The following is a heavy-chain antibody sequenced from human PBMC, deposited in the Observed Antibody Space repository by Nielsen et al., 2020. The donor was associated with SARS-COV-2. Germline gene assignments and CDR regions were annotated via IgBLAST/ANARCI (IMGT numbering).Heavy chain of an antibody. V-gene: IGHV4-59*01. CDR2: IYYSGST. CDR1: GGSISSYY. D-gene: IGHD3-3*01. J-gene: IGHJ3*02. CDR3: ARIARITIFGVVTAGAFDI. Sequence: SETLSLTCTVSGGSISSYYWSWIRQPPGKGLEWIGYIYYSGSTNYNPSLKSRVTISVDTSKNQFSLKLSSVTAADTAVYYCARIARITIFGVVTAGAFDIWGQGTMVTVSS.